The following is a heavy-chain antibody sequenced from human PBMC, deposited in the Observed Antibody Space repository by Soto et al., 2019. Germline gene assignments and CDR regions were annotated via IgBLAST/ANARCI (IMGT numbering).Heavy chain of an antibody. V-gene: IGHV1-18*01. CDR1: GYTFTSYG. J-gene: IGHJ5*02. Sequence: ASAEVKCKASGYTFTSYGISWVRQAHGQGLEWMGWISAYNGNTNYAQKLQGRVTMTTDTSTSTAYMELRSLRSDDTAIYYCARMETFGSLNWFDPWGQGTLVTVSS. CDR2: ISAYNGNT. CDR3: ARMETFGSLNWFDP. D-gene: IGHD3-16*01.